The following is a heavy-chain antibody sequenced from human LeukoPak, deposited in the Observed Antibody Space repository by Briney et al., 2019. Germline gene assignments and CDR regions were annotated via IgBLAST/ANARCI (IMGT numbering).Heavy chain of an antibody. Sequence: GGSLRLSCAASGFTFTNAWMNWVRQAPGKGLEWVGRIKSKADGETIDYAAPVKGRFTFSRDDSKNMLYLQMNSLKSEDTAVYYCPTLTSRGLSDSWGQGTLVTVSS. D-gene: IGHD1-20*01. CDR2: IKSKADGETI. CDR1: GFTFTNAW. V-gene: IGHV3-15*07. CDR3: PTLTSRGLSDS. J-gene: IGHJ4*02.